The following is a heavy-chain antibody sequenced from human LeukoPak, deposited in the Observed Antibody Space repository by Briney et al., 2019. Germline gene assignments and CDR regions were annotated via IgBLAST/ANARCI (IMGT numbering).Heavy chain of an antibody. CDR1: GFTFSSYW. V-gene: IGHV3-74*01. D-gene: IGHD6-13*01. CDR3: ARGSRYSSSWRALDY. Sequence: GGSLRLCCAASGFTFSSYWMHWVRQAPGKGLVWVSRINTDGSSTSYADSVKGRFTISRDNAKNTLYLQMNSLRAEDTAVYYCARGSRYSSSWRALDYWGQGTLVTVSS. J-gene: IGHJ4*02. CDR2: INTDGSST.